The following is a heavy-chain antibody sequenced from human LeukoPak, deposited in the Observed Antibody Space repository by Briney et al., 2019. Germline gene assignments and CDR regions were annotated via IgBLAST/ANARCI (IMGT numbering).Heavy chain of an antibody. J-gene: IGHJ4*01. D-gene: IGHD5-18*01. CDR3: ARGARGYSYG. V-gene: IGHV4-61*08. Sequence: PSETLSLTCNVSGGSVSSGGYYWSWIRQPPGKGLEWIGYIYNSGTTNYNPSLKSRVTISVDSSKNQFSLKLTSVTAADTAVYYCARGARGYSYGWGQGTLVTVSS. CDR1: GGSVSSGGYY. CDR2: IYNSGTT.